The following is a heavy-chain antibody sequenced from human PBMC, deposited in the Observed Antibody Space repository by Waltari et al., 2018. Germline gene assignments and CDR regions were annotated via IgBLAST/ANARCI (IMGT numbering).Heavy chain of an antibody. D-gene: IGHD5-12*01. CDR2: IYYSGST. CDR1: GGSISSSSYY. CDR3: ARVGNSGYDLLAFDI. V-gene: IGHV4-39*07. Sequence: QLQLQESGPGLVKPSETLSLTCTVSGGSISSSSYYWGWIRQPPGKGLEWIGSIYYSGSTYYNPSLKSRGTISVDTSKNQFSLKLSSVTAADTAVYYCARVGNSGYDLLAFDIWGQGTMVTVSA. J-gene: IGHJ3*02.